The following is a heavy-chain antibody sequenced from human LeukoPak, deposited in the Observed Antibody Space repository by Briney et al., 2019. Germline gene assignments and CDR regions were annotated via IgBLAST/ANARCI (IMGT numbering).Heavy chain of an antibody. CDR1: GATFSSYA. CDR3: ARDSNIAPAAMPWFDP. V-gene: IGHV1-69*04. J-gene: IGHJ5*02. Sequence: GSSVKVSCKASGATFSSYAISWVRQAPGQGLEWMGRIIPIIGIANYAQTFQGRVTITADKSTSTAYMELSSLRSEDTAIYYCARDSNIAPAAMPWFDPWGQGTLVTVSS. CDR2: IIPIIGIA. D-gene: IGHD2-2*01.